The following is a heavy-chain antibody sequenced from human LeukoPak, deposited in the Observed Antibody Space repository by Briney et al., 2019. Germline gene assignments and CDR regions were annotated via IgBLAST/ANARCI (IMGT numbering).Heavy chain of an antibody. CDR2: ISSGSSYI. Sequence: PGGSLRLSCAASGFTFSSYSMNWVRQAPGQGLEWVSSISSGSSYIYYADSVKGRFTISRDNAKNSLYLQMNSLRAEDTAVYYCARSPQRQWFGELLPHNYYGMDVWGKGTTVTVSS. D-gene: IGHD3-10*01. J-gene: IGHJ6*04. CDR1: GFTFSSYS. CDR3: ARSPQRQWFGELLPHNYYGMDV. V-gene: IGHV3-21*01.